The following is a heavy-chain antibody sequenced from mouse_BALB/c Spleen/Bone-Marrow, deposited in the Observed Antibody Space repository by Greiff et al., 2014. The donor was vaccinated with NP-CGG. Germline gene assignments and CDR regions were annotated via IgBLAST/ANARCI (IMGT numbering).Heavy chain of an antibody. D-gene: IGHD4-1*01. CDR3: SRFAGTPYTMDY. V-gene: IGHV3-1*02. CDR1: GYSITSYYS. Sequence: EVQLVESGPDLVKPSQSLSLTCTVTGYSITSYYSWHWIRQFPGNKLEWMGYIHYSGVTVCNPSLKSRISITRDTSNNQFFLQLNSVTTEDTATYYCSRFAGTPYTMDYWGQGTSVTVSS. CDR2: IHYSGVT. J-gene: IGHJ4*01.